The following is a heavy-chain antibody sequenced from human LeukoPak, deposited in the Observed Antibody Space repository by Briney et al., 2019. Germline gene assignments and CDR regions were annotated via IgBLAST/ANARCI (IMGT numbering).Heavy chain of an antibody. V-gene: IGHV1-18*01. J-gene: IGHJ4*02. CDR3: ARDPRVLSALRNYWVH. CDR1: GYTFTSYG. Sequence: ASVKVSCKASGYTFTSYGISWVRQAPGQGLEWMGWISAYNGNTNYAQKLQGRVTMTTDTSTSTAYMELRSLRSDDTAVYYCARDPRVLSALRNYWVHWGQGTLVTVSS. CDR2: ISAYNGNT. D-gene: IGHD1-7*01.